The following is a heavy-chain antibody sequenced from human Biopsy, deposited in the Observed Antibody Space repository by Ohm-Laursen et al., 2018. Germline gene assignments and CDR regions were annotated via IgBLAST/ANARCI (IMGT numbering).Heavy chain of an antibody. Sequence: APVKVSCKASGYSFTSYYMHWVRQAPGQGLEWMGMINPSGSTTSYPQIFQGRVTMTRDTSKSTVYMELSSLRSADTAVYFCARNTGWYGDLYYFDYWGQGTLVTVSS. V-gene: IGHV1-46*01. D-gene: IGHD6-19*01. CDR2: INPSGSTT. CDR3: ARNTGWYGDLYYFDY. CDR1: GYSFTSYY. J-gene: IGHJ4*02.